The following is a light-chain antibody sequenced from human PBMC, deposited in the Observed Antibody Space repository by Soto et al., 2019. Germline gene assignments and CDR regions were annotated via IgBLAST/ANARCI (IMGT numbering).Light chain of an antibody. CDR2: GAS. CDR3: QQYNNWPPTWT. Sequence: IMMTQSASTLSVSSGERATLSCRASQSVSSNLAWYQQKPGQAPRLLIYGASTRATGIPARFSGSGSGTDFTLTISSLQSEDFAVYYCQQYNNWPPTWTFGQGTKVDIK. V-gene: IGKV3-15*01. J-gene: IGKJ1*01. CDR1: QSVSSN.